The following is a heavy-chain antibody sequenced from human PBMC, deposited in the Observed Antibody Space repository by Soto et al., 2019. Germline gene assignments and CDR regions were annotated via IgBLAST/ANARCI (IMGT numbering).Heavy chain of an antibody. CDR1: EFTFSGRS. V-gene: IGHV3-74*01. J-gene: IGHJ6*03. CDR3: PRGWFGPDV. CDR2: IDKVGTDS. Sequence: EVQLVESGGGLVQPGGSLRLSCAASEFTFSGRSVHWVRQAPGKGLVWVSGIDKVGTDSTYADSVKGRFTSSRDNAQNTVYLQMNSLRVGDTAVYYCPRGWFGPDVWGKGTTVTVSS. D-gene: IGHD3-10*01.